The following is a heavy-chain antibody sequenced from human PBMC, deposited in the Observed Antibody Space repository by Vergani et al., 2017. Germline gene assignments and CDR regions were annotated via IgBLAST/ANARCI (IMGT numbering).Heavy chain of an antibody. Sequence: QVQLQESGPGLVKPSETLSLTCTVSGGSISSYYWSWIRQPPGKGLEWFGYIYYSGSTNDNPTLKSRVTISVDTSKNQISLKLSSVTAADTAVFYCAGFWSGPGWFDPWGQGTLVTVSS. CDR3: AGFWSGPGWFDP. J-gene: IGHJ5*02. CDR2: IYYSGST. D-gene: IGHD3-3*01. V-gene: IGHV4-59*01. CDR1: GGSISSYY.